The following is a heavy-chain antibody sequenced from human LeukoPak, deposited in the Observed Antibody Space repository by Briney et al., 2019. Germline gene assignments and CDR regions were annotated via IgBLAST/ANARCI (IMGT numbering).Heavy chain of an antibody. J-gene: IGHJ6*02. D-gene: IGHD5-18*01. Sequence: QSGGSLRLSCAASGFTFSDHYMDWVRQAPGKGLEWVGRTRNKANSYTTEYAASVKGRFTISRDDSKNTLYLQMNSLRAEDTAVYYCAKGLSGYSYGPRGYGMDVWGQGTTVTVSS. CDR3: AKGLSGYSYGPRGYGMDV. V-gene: IGHV3-72*01. CDR1: GFTFSDHY. CDR2: TRNKANSYTT.